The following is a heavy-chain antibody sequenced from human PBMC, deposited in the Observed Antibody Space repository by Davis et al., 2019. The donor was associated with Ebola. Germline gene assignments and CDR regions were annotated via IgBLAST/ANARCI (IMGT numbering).Heavy chain of an antibody. Sequence: GESLKISCAASGFTFSSYGMHWVRQAPGKGLEWVANIKQDGSEKYYVDSVKGRFTISRDNARNSLYLHLNSLRAEDTAVYYCARARGSGWYVDYWGQGILVTVSS. CDR1: GFTFSSYG. V-gene: IGHV3-7*01. CDR2: IKQDGSEK. D-gene: IGHD6-19*01. CDR3: ARARGSGWYVDY. J-gene: IGHJ4*02.